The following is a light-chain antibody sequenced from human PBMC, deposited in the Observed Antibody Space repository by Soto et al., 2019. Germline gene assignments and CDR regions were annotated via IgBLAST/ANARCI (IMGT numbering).Light chain of an antibody. Sequence: QSVLTQPPSASGTPGQRVTISCSGSGSNIVSNTVNWYQHLPGTAPKLLIYSNNQRPSGVPDRFSASKSGTSASLAISGLQSEDEGDYYCAAWDDSLNGPVFGGGTKLTVL. CDR3: AAWDDSLNGPV. CDR1: GSNIVSNT. CDR2: SNN. J-gene: IGLJ2*01. V-gene: IGLV1-44*01.